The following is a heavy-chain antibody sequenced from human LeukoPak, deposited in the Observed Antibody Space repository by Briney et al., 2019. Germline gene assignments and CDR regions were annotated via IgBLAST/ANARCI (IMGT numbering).Heavy chain of an antibody. CDR2: ISSSSSYI. V-gene: IGHV3-21*01. D-gene: IGHD6-6*01. J-gene: IGHJ4*02. CDR1: GFTFSSYS. Sequence: GGSLRLSCAASGFTFSSYSMNWVRQAPGKGLEWVSSISSSSSYIYYADSVKGRFTISRDNAKNSLYLQMNSLRAEDTAVYYCAREEGSSSGFDYWGQGTLVTVSS. CDR3: AREEGSSSGFDY.